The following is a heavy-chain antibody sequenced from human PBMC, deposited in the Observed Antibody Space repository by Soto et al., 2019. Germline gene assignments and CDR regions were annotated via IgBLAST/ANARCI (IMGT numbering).Heavy chain of an antibody. CDR2: TYYRSKWYN. Sequence: SQTLSLTCAISGDSVSSNSAAWNWIRQSPSRGLEWLGRTYYRSKWYNDYAVSVKSRITINPDTSKNQFSLQLNSVTPEDMAVYYCARVSPTSGGYCSGGSCYTADAFDIWGQGTMVTVSS. CDR1: GDSVSSNSAA. CDR3: ARVSPTSGGYCSGGSCYTADAFDI. D-gene: IGHD2-15*01. V-gene: IGHV6-1*01. J-gene: IGHJ3*02.